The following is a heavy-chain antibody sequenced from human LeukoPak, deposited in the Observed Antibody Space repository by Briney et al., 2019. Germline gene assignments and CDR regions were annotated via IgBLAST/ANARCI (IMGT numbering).Heavy chain of an antibody. V-gene: IGHV4-34*01. CDR3: ARDRYSGSPYDY. CDR2: INHSGST. D-gene: IGHD1-26*01. Sequence: SETLSLTCAVYGGSFSGYYWSWIRQPPGKGLEWIGEINHSGSTNYNPSLKSRVTISVDTSKNQFSLKLSSVTAADTAVYYCARDRYSGSPYDYWGQGTLVTVSS. CDR1: GGSFSGYY. J-gene: IGHJ4*02.